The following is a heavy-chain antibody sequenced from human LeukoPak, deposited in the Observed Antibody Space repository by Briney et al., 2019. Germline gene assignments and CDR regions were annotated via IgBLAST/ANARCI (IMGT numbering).Heavy chain of an antibody. CDR3: ARGLDWYFDL. J-gene: IGHJ2*01. CDR1: GGSINSGGYY. Sequence: SETLSLTCTVSGGSINSGGYYWSWIRQHPGKGLEWIGYIYYSGSTYYNPSLKSRVTISVDTSKNQFSLKLSSVTAADTAVYYCARGLDWYFDLWGRGTLVTVSS. CDR2: IYYSGST. V-gene: IGHV4-31*03.